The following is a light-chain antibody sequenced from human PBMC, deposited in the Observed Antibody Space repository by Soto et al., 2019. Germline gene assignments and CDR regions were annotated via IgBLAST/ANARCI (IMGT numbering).Light chain of an antibody. J-gene: IGLJ1*01. CDR3: CSYAGSYIPYV. CDR1: SSDVGGYNY. V-gene: IGLV2-11*01. Sequence: QSVLTQPRSVSGSPGQSVTISCTGTSSDVGGYNYVSWYQQHPGKAPKLMIYDVSKRPSGVPDRFSGSKSGNTASLTISGLQVEDEADYYCCSYAGSYIPYVFGTGTKLTVL. CDR2: DVS.